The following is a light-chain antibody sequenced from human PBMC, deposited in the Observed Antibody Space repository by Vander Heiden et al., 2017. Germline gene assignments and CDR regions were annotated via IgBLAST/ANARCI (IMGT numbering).Light chain of an antibody. J-gene: IGLJ2*01. CDR1: SSDVGSYNL. V-gene: IGLV2-23*02. CDR3: CSYAVSSTLG. CDR2: EVS. Sequence: QSALTQPASVSGSPGQSITISCTGTSSDVGSYNLVSWYQQHPGTVPKLIIYEVSKRPSGVSNRFSGSRSGNTASLTISGLQAEDEADYYCCSYAVSSTLGFGGGTKLTGL.